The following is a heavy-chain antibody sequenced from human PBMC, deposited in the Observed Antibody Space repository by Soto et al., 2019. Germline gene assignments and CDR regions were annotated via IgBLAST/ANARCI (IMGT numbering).Heavy chain of an antibody. V-gene: IGHV4-38-2*01. CDR2: IYHSGTT. J-gene: IGHJ4*02. Sequence: KASETLSLTCAVSSFSISSGYYWGWVRQPPGKGLEWIGSIYHSGTTNYSPSLKSRVTISIDTSKNQFSLTLRSVTAADAAVYYCASCVSTACYPPWRLQFFDLRGQGSLVTVSS. CDR1: SFSISSGYY. D-gene: IGHD2-2*01. CDR3: ASCVSTACYPPWRLQFFDL.